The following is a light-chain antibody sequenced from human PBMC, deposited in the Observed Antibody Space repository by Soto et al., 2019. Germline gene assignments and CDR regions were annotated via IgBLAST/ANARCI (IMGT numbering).Light chain of an antibody. CDR1: QGIANY. CDR2: AAS. V-gene: IGKV1-27*01. CDR3: KKYNSAPRT. J-gene: IGKJ1*01. Sequence: DIQMTQSPSSLSASVGDRVTITCRASQGIANYLAWYQHKPGKVPNLLIYAASTLQSGVPSRFSGGGSGTDFTLTIRSLQPEDVATYYCKKYNSAPRTVGQGTKVDIK.